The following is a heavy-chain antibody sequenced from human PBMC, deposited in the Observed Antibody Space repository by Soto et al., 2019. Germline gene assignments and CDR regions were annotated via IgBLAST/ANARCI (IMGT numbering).Heavy chain of an antibody. V-gene: IGHV1-46*03. J-gene: IGHJ4*02. CDR1: GYTLTSYY. CDR2: INPSGGST. Sequence: QVQLMQSGAEVKQPGASVKVSCKASGYTLTSYYMHWVRQAPGQGLEWMGIINPSGGSTSYTQRSQGRLPMTRDTSTSTVYVELSSLRSEDTAVYYCASRLYSSGYYGFLDHWGQGTLVTVSS. CDR3: ASRLYSSGYYGFLDH. D-gene: IGHD3-22*01.